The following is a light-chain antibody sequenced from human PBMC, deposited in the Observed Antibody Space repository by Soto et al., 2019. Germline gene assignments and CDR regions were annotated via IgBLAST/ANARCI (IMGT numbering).Light chain of an antibody. CDR3: CSYAGSSTWV. V-gene: IGLV2-23*02. J-gene: IGLJ3*02. Sequence: QSALTQPASVSGSPGQSITISCTGTSSDVGSYNLVSWYQQHPGKAPKLMIYEVRKRPSGVSNRFSGSKSGNTASLTISGLQDEDEADYYCCSYAGSSTWVFGGGTKVTVL. CDR2: EVR. CDR1: SSDVGSYNL.